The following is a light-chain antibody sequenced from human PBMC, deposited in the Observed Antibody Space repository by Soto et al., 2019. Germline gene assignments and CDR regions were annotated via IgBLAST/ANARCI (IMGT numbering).Light chain of an antibody. Sequence: EIVMTQSPATLSVSPGERATLSCRASQSVSTNLAWYQQKPGQAPRLLIYVASTRATGIPARFSGSGSGTDFTITISSLQSEDVAVYYCQHYNNWPRTFGQGTKVEIK. CDR1: QSVSTN. CDR2: VAS. CDR3: QHYNNWPRT. J-gene: IGKJ1*01. V-gene: IGKV3-15*01.